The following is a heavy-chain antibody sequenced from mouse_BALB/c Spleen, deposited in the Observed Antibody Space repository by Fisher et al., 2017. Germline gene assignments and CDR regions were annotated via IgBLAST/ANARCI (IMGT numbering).Heavy chain of an antibody. J-gene: IGHJ4*01. V-gene: IGHV1-43*01. Sequence: KFKGKAILTVDKSSSTAYMQLNSLTSVDSAVYFCARPLTTPMDYWGQGTSVTVSS. D-gene: IGHD6-1*01. CDR3: ARPLTTPMDY.